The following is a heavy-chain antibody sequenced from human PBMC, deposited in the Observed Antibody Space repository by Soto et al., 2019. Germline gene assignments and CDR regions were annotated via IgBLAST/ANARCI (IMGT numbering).Heavy chain of an antibody. CDR3: GRDTAGYYYESSGYPDAFDI. V-gene: IGHV1-69*01. Sequence: QVQLVQSGAEVKKPGSSVKVSCKASGGTFSSYAISWVRQAPGQGLEWMGGIIPIFGTANYAQKFQGSVTITADESTSTAYMELSSRRSEDTAVYYCGRDTAGYYYESSGYPDAFDIWGQGTMVTVSS. D-gene: IGHD3-22*01. J-gene: IGHJ3*02. CDR2: IIPIFGTA. CDR1: GGTFSSYA.